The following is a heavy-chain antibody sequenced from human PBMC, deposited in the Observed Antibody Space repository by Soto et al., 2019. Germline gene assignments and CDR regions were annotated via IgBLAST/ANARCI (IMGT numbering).Heavy chain of an antibody. CDR3: ARDFWGYSSSGDPVQLFDY. Sequence: LSLTCVVSGGSVTNTTYFWGWIRQPPGKGPEWIGSIYYSGTTYSNPSLKSRLTMSIDTSKNQFSLKLSSVTAADTAVYYCARDFWGYSSSGDPVQLFDYWGQGTLVTVSS. CDR1: GGSVTNTTYF. J-gene: IGHJ4*02. V-gene: IGHV4-39*02. D-gene: IGHD6-6*01. CDR2: IYYSGTT.